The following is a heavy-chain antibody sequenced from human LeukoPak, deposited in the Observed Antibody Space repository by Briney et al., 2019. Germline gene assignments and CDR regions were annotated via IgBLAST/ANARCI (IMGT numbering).Heavy chain of an antibody. Sequence: GGSLRLSCAASGFSFDEYAMHWVRQVPGKGLEWVSGISYSSNTIGYVDSVKGRFTISRDNAKSSLYLQMNSLRDEDTAVYYCARDPYSGNYGDYYYYYMDVWGKGTTVTISS. V-gene: IGHV3-9*01. CDR3: ARDPYSGNYGDYYYYYMDV. J-gene: IGHJ6*03. D-gene: IGHD1-26*01. CDR2: ISYSSNTI. CDR1: GFSFDEYA.